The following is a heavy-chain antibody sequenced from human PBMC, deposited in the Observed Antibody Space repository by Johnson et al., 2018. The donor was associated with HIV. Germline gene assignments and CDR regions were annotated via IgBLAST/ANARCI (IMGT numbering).Heavy chain of an antibody. J-gene: IGHJ3*02. CDR3: AKDLSSSLGPGAFDI. CDR2: ISYDGSNK. V-gene: IGHV3-30-3*02. CDR1: GFTFSSYA. Sequence: QVLLVESGGGLVQPGRSLRLSCAASGFTFSSYAMHWVRQAPGKGLEWVAVISYDGSNKYYADSVTGRFTISRDNSKNMLDLQMNSLRAGDAAVYYCAKDLSSSLGPGAFDIWGQGTMVTVSS. D-gene: IGHD6-13*01.